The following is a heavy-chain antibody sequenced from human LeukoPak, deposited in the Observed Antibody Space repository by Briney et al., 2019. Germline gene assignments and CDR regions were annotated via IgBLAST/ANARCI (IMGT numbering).Heavy chain of an antibody. CDR2: IYSGGNT. V-gene: IGHV3-53*01. CDR1: GFTFSSYA. CDR3: ARARGYSGYESKWYYYGMDV. J-gene: IGHJ6*02. D-gene: IGHD5-12*01. Sequence: GGSLRLSCAASGFTFSSYAMSWVRQAPGKGLEWVSVIYSGGNTYYADSVKGRFTISRDNSKNTLYPQMNSLRAEDTAVYYCARARGYSGYESKWYYYGMDVWGQGTTVTVSS.